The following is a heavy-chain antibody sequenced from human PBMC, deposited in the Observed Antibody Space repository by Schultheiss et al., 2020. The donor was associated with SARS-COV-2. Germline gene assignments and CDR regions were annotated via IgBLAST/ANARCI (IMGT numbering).Heavy chain of an antibody. Sequence: SETLSLTCTVSGGSISSYYWSWIRQHPGKGLEWIGYIYYSGSTNYNPSLKSRVTISVDKSKNQFSLKLSSVTAADTAVYYCAGREPFYYDFWSGYQAPFDYWGQGTLVTVSS. CDR3: AGREPFYYDFWSGYQAPFDY. D-gene: IGHD3-3*01. CDR2: IYYSGST. CDR1: GGSISSYY. V-gene: IGHV4-59*12. J-gene: IGHJ4*02.